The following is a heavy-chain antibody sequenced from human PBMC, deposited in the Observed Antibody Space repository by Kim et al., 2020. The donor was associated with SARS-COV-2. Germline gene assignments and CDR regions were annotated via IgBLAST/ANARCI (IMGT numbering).Heavy chain of an antibody. Sequence: KGIFTISRDDSKNTLYLQMSSLKTEDTAVYYCTLRSSSWYGGVYYYGMDVWGQGTTVTVSS. V-gene: IGHV3-15*01. CDR3: TLRSSSWYGGVYYYGMDV. D-gene: IGHD6-13*01. J-gene: IGHJ6*02.